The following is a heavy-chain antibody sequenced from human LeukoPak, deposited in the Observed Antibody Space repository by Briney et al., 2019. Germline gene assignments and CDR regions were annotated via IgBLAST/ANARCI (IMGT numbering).Heavy chain of an antibody. CDR2: IYYSGST. CDR3: ARRVVRGNWFDP. Sequence: PSETLSLTCTVSGGSISSYYWSWIRQPPGKGLEWIGYIYYSGSTNYNPSLKSRVTISVDTSKNQFSLKLSSVTAADTAVYYCARRVVRGNWFDPWGQGTLVTVSS. V-gene: IGHV4-59*08. CDR1: GGSISSYY. D-gene: IGHD3-10*01. J-gene: IGHJ5*02.